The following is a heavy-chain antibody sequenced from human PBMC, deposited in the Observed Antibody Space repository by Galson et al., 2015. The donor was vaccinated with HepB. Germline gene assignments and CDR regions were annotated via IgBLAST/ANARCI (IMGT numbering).Heavy chain of an antibody. D-gene: IGHD3-10*01. J-gene: IGHJ6*02. CDR2: INPNNGGT. V-gene: IGHV1-2*06. Sequence: YTFIGYYIHWVRQAPGQGLEWMGRINPNNGGTNYAQKFQGRVTMTRDTSISTAYMELRRLRSDDTAVYYCARDFYGSGNYYYYGMDVWGQGTTATVSS. CDR3: ARDFYGSGNYYYYGMDV. CDR1: YTFIGYY.